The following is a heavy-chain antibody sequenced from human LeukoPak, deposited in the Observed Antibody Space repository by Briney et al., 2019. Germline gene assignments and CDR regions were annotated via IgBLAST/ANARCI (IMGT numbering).Heavy chain of an antibody. V-gene: IGHV4-61*01. D-gene: IGHD2-2*01. CDR1: GGSVSSGSYY. CDR3: ARGSTPYGHSGY. CDR2: IYYSGTT. Sequence: SETLSLTCTVSGGSVSSGSYYWSWIRQPPGKGLEWIGYIYYSGTTNFNPSLESRVTISVDTSKNQFSLRLSSVTAADTAVYYCARGSTPYGHSGYWGQGTLVTASP. J-gene: IGHJ4*02.